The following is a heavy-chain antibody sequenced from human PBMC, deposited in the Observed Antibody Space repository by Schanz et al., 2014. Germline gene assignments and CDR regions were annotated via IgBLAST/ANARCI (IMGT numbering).Heavy chain of an antibody. J-gene: IGHJ6*02. Sequence: EVQLVESGGGLVQPGGSLRLSCAVSGFTVSSNHMSWVRQAPGKGLEWVSVIYSGIGAYYADSVKDRFTVSRDNSKNTVYLQMNRLRAEDTAVYYCARDTSYGMDVWGQGTTVTVSS. CDR1: GFTVSSNH. V-gene: IGHV3-66*01. CDR2: IYSGIGA. CDR3: ARDTSYGMDV.